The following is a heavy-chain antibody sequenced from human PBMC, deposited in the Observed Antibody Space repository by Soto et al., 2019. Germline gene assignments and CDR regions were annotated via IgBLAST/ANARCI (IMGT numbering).Heavy chain of an antibody. J-gene: IGHJ5*02. D-gene: IGHD2-21*02. Sequence: QVQLVQSGAEVKKPGASVKVSCKASGYTFTSYAMHWVRQAPGQRLEWMGWIHAGNGNTKYSQKFQGRVTITRDTSASTGYMEWSSLRSEDTAVYYCARMETGRVVTRPNWFDPWGQGTLVTVSS. CDR3: ARMETGRVVTRPNWFDP. V-gene: IGHV1-3*01. CDR2: IHAGNGNT. CDR1: GYTFTSYA.